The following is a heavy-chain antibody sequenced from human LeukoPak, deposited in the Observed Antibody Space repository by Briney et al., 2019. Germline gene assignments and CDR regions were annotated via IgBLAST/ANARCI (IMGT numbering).Heavy chain of an antibody. Sequence: AGSLSLSCAASGFTFSNYTMSWLRQAPGKGLEWVSTVSGSASNTYYADSVKGPCTISRDNSKNTLYLQMKSLRADDTAVYYCAKGFQTYGELSFDGWGQGTLVAVSS. CDR3: AKGFQTYGELSFDG. CDR1: GFTFSNYT. V-gene: IGHV3-23*01. J-gene: IGHJ4*02. CDR2: VSGSASNT. D-gene: IGHD4-17*01.